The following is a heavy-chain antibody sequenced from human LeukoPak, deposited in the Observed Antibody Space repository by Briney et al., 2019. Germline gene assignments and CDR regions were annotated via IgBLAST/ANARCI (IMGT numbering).Heavy chain of an antibody. J-gene: IGHJ5*02. CDR3: GKALLPPIGYCSSTSCYPNWFDP. V-gene: IGHV3-30*18. CDR1: GFTFSSYG. D-gene: IGHD2-2*01. Sequence: GRSLRLSCAASGFTFSSYGMHWVRQAPGKGLEWVAVISYDGSNKYYADSVKGRFTISRDNSKNTLYLQMNSLRAEDTAVYYCGKALLPPIGYCSSTSCYPNWFDPWGQGTLVTVSS. CDR2: ISYDGSNK.